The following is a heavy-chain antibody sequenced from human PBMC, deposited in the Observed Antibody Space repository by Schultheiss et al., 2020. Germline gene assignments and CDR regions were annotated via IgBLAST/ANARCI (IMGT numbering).Heavy chain of an antibody. CDR3: AGGPGYGGNFYYDF. CDR2: IYHSGRT. J-gene: IGHJ4*02. D-gene: IGHD4-23*01. CDR1: GGSISSYY. V-gene: IGHV4-59*06. Sequence: SETLSLTCTVSGGSISSYYWSWIRQIAGKGLEWIGEIYHSGRTNYNPSLKSRVTTSVDTSKNQFSLKLTPVTAADTAVYYCAGGPGYGGNFYYDFWGQGTLVTVSS.